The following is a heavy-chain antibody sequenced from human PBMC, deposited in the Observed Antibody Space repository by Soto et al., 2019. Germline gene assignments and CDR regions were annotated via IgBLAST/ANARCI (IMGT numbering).Heavy chain of an antibody. CDR3: ASSYDSEFDH. CDR2: IEPDNGDT. V-gene: IGHV1-18*04. J-gene: IGHJ5*02. D-gene: IGHD5-12*01. Sequence: QLQLVQSGAEVERPGASVRGSCKAYGYPFSKYGISWIRQAPGQGREWMGWIEPDNGDTNYAQKFQGRLTMTTDTASNTADMELRCRRSDDTSVDCCASSYDSEFDHWGQGTLVSVSS. CDR1: GYPFSKYG.